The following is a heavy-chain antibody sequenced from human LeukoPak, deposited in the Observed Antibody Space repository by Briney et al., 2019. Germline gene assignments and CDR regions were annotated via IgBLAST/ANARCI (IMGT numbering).Heavy chain of an antibody. CDR1: GGTFSSYA. D-gene: IGHD1-1*01. Sequence: ASVKVSCKASGGTFSSYAISWVRQAPGQGLEWMGGIIPIFGTANYAQKFQGRVTITADESTSTAYMELSSLRSEDTAVYYCASVVRSGTTNYCYYGTDVWGKGTTVTVSS. J-gene: IGHJ6*04. CDR3: ASVVRSGTTNYCYYGTDV. V-gene: IGHV1-69*13. CDR2: IIPIFGTA.